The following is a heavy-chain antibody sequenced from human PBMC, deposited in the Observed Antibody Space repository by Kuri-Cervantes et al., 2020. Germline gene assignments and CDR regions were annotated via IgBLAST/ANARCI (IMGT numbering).Heavy chain of an antibody. J-gene: IGHJ3*02. Sequence: GESLKISCAASGFTFDDYAMHWVRQATGKGLEWVSAIGTAGDTYYPGSVKGRFTISRENAKNSLYLQMNSLRAGDTAVYYCARAEAWEGAFDIWGQGTMVTVS. CDR3: ARAEAWEGAFDI. D-gene: IGHD1-26*01. CDR1: GFTFDDYA. V-gene: IGHV3-13*01. CDR2: IGTAGDT.